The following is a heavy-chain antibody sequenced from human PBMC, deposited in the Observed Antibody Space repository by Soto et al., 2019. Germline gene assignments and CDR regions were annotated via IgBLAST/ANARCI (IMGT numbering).Heavy chain of an antibody. CDR1: GFTFRNYA. CDR2: ISDSGVST. D-gene: IGHD2-15*01. V-gene: IGHV3-23*01. J-gene: IGHJ4*02. CDR3: ANIFGGSPLDY. Sequence: SGGSLRLSCVASGFTFRNYAMSWVRQAPGKGLEWVSAISDSGVSTYYADSVEGRFTISRDNSKNTLYLQMDYTRADDTAVYYCANIFGGSPLDYWGQGTLVTVSS.